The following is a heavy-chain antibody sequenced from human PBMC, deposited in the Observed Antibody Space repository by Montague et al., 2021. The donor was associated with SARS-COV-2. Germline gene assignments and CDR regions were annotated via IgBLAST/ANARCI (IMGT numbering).Heavy chain of an antibody. CDR1: GGFMNSYY. CDR3: MRAGGYVNRPPV. D-gene: IGHD6-19*01. CDR2: IYYRGST. V-gene: IGHV4-59*12. Sequence: SETLSLTCSVSGGFMNSYYWSWLRQTPGKGLEWIGYIYYRGSTNYNPSLKSRVTISVDKFNNQVSLQLNYLTAADTAVYFCMRAGGYVNRPPVWGQGALVIVSS. J-gene: IGHJ4*02.